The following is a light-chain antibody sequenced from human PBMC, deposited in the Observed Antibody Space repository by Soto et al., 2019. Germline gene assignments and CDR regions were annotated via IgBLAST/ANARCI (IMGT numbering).Light chain of an antibody. CDR1: QSISTY. V-gene: IGKV1-39*01. CDR2: GAS. J-gene: IGKJ1*01. Sequence: DIQMTQSPSSLSPSVGDRVTITCRASQSISTYLNWYQQKPGKAPKLLIYGASRLQSEAPSRFRGCGSGTDFTLTNSTPQPEDLAFNYCEQPYTPPWPSGQGKKG. CDR3: EQPYTPPWP.